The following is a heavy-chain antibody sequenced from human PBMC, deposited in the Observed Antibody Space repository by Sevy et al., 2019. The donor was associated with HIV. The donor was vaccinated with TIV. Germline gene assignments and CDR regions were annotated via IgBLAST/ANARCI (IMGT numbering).Heavy chain of an antibody. CDR3: ASVAYYYASRTENFDX. Sequence: GGSLRLSCAASGFTFSSYGMHWVRQAPGKGLEWVALIWYDGSSKYYADSVKGRFTISRDNSKNTLYLQMNSLRAEDTAVYYCASVAYYYASRTENFDXWGQGTLVTVSS. CDR1: GFTFSSYG. J-gene: IGHJ4*02. CDR2: IWYDGSSK. V-gene: IGHV3-33*01. D-gene: IGHD3-10*01.